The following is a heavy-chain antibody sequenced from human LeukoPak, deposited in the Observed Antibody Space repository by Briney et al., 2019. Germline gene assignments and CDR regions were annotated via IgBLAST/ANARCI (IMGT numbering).Heavy chain of an antibody. CDR3: ARAGGYSYGHPFDY. Sequence: SETLSLTCTVSGGSLSDYYWTWVRQPPGKGLEWIGYIYYRGSTNYNPSLKSRVTISVDTSKTQFSLKLTSVTAADTAVYYCARAGGYSYGHPFDYWGQGTLVTVSS. CDR1: GGSLSDYY. V-gene: IGHV4-59*01. D-gene: IGHD5-18*01. J-gene: IGHJ4*02. CDR2: IYYRGST.